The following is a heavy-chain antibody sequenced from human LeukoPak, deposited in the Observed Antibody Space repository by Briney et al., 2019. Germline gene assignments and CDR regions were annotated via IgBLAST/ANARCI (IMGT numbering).Heavy chain of an antibody. Sequence: GGSLRLSCAASGFTFSSHSMNWVRQAPGKGLEWVSHISSSSITIYYADSVKGRFTISRDNVKNSLYLQMNSLRAEDPAVYYCAWGGRGTFDYWGEGTLVTVSS. CDR2: ISSSSITI. CDR3: AWGGRGTFDY. CDR1: GFTFSSHS. V-gene: IGHV3-48*01. J-gene: IGHJ4*02. D-gene: IGHD3-16*01.